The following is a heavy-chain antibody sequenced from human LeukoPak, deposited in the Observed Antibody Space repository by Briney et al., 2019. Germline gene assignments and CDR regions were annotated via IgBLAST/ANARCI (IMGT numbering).Heavy chain of an antibody. J-gene: IGHJ4*02. V-gene: IGHV3-20*04. D-gene: IGHD2-15*01. CDR3: ARDYCSGGSCYVDY. CDR2: INWNGGST. CDR1: GFTFDDYG. Sequence: GGSLRLSCAASGFTFDDYGMSWVRQAPGKGLEWVSGINWNGGSTGYADSVKGRFTISRDNAKNSLYLQMNSLRAEDTALYYCARDYCSGGSCYVDYWGQRTLVTVSS.